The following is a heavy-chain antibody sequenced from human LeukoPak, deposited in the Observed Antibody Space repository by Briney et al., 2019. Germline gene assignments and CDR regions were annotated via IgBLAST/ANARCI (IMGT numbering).Heavy chain of an antibody. Sequence: PSETLSLTCAVYGGSFSGYYWIWIRQPPGKGLEWIGEINHSGSTNYNPSLKSRVTLSVDTSKTQFSLKLSSVTAADTAVYYCARGGGRWLQPGTRGIDYWGQGTLVTVSS. V-gene: IGHV4-34*01. D-gene: IGHD5-24*01. CDR3: ARGGGRWLQPGTRGIDY. CDR1: GGSFSGYY. CDR2: INHSGST. J-gene: IGHJ4*02.